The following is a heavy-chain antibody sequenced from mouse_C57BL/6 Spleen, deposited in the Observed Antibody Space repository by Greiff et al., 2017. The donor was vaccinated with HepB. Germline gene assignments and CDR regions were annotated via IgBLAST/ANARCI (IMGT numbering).Heavy chain of an antibody. D-gene: IGHD1-1*01. J-gene: IGHJ3*01. CDR2: INPNNGGT. CDR1: GYTFTDYN. CDR3: ARDYGSSYVAY. Sequence: EVQLQESGPELVKPGASVKMSCKASGYTFTDYNMHWVKQSHGKSLEWIGYINPNNGGTSYNQKFKGKATLTVNKSSSTAYMELRSLTSEDSAVYYCARDYGSSYVAYWGQGTLVTVSA. V-gene: IGHV1-22*01.